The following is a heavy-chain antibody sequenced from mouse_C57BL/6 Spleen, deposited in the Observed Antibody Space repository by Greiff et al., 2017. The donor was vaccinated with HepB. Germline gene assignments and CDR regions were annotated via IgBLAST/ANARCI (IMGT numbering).Heavy chain of an antibody. CDR3: TSGGFYYGNEGWFAY. Sequence: QVHVKQSGAELVRPGASVTLSCKASGYTFTDYEMHWVKQTPVHGLEWIGAIDPETGGTAYNQKFKGKAILTADKSSSTAYMELRSLTSEDSAVYYCTSGGFYYGNEGWFAYWGQGTLVTVSA. CDR2: IDPETGGT. J-gene: IGHJ3*01. CDR1: GYTFTDYE. D-gene: IGHD2-1*01. V-gene: IGHV1-15*01.